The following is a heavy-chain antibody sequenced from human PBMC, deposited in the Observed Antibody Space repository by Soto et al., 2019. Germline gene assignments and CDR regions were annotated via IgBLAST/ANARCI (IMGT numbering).Heavy chain of an antibody. CDR2: ITSTSGDI. D-gene: IGHD2-15*01. Sequence: EVHLVESGGGLVKPGGSLRLSCSASGFLFSAYTMNWVRQAPGKGLEWVSSITSTSGDISYIDSVTGRFTMSSDNAKNSVILQMSSLRAEDTAVYYCTRVRSPGRHYPDFDSWGQGTKVTVSS. J-gene: IGHJ4*02. CDR1: GFLFSAYT. CDR3: TRVRSPGRHYPDFDS. V-gene: IGHV3-21*06.